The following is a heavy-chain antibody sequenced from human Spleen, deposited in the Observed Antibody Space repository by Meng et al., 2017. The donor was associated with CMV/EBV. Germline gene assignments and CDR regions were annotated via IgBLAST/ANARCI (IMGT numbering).Heavy chain of an antibody. Sequence: GESLKISCAASGFTFSSYAMSWVRQAPGKGLEWVSAISGSGGSTYYADSVKGRFTISRDNSKNTLYLQMNSLRAEDTAVYYCVTIYAVAAMDVWGQGTTVTVSS. CDR3: VTIYAVAAMDV. CDR2: ISGSGGST. V-gene: IGHV3-23*01. CDR1: GFTFSSYA. D-gene: IGHD2-15*01. J-gene: IGHJ6*02.